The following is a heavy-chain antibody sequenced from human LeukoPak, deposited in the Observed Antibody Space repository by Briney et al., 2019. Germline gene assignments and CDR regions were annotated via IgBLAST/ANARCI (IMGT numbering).Heavy chain of an antibody. CDR2: IRSDGSST. D-gene: IGHD6-19*01. CDR3: ARRGAVANAFDI. Sequence: PGGSLRLSCAASGFTFSNYGMHWVRQAPGKGLEWVSRIRSDGSSTNYADSVKGRFTISRDNAKNTLYLQMNSLRAEDTAVYYCARRGAVANAFDIWGQGTMVTVSS. V-gene: IGHV3-74*01. J-gene: IGHJ3*02. CDR1: GFTFSNYG.